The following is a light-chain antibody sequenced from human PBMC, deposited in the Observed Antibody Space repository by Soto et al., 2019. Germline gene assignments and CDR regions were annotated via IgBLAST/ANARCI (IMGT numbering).Light chain of an antibody. V-gene: IGKV3D-20*02. CDR2: GAS. CDR3: QQRSNWAIT. Sequence: PGERVTLSCRASQSVSSSYLTWYQQKPGQAPRLLIYGASTRATSIPARFSGSGSGTDFTLTISSLEPEDFAVYYCQQRSNWAITFGQGTRLEIK. CDR1: QSVSSSY. J-gene: IGKJ5*01.